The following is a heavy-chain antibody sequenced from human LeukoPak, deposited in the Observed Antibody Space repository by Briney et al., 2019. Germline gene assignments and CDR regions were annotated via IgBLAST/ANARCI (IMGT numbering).Heavy chain of an antibody. J-gene: IGHJ4*02. V-gene: IGHV3-7*01. CDR2: IKQDGSEK. CDR1: GFTFSSYW. CDR3: ANSRKYSYGVFDY. Sequence: PGGSLRLSCAASGFTFSSYWMSWVRQAPGKGLEWVANIKQDGSEKYYVDSVKGRFTISRDNAKNSLYLQMNSLRAEDTAVYYCANSRKYSYGVFDYWGQGTLVTVSS. D-gene: IGHD5-18*01.